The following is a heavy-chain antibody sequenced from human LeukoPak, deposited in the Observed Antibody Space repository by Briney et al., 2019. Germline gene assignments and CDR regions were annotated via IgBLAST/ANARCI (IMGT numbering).Heavy chain of an antibody. Sequence: SETLSLTCTVSGGSISSSSYYWGWIRQPPGKGLEWIVSIYYSGGTYYNPSLKSRVTISVDTSKNQFSLKLSSVTAADTAVYYCARLSRNPGYSSGWPYFDYWGQGTLVTVSS. D-gene: IGHD6-19*01. J-gene: IGHJ4*02. CDR1: GGSISSSSYY. CDR2: IYYSGGT. V-gene: IGHV4-39*01. CDR3: ARLSRNPGYSSGWPYFDY.